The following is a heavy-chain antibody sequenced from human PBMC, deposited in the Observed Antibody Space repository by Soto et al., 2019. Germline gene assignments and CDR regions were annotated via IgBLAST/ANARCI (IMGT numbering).Heavy chain of an antibody. CDR2: ISGGGGSS. J-gene: IGHJ5*01. V-gene: IGHV3-23*01. CDR3: AKMTSYFYDPSGYFVS. CDR1: GFTFSNYA. D-gene: IGHD3-22*01. Sequence: GGSLRLSCAASGFTFSNYAMSWVRQAPGKGLEWVSTISGGGGSSYYADSVKGRFTISRDNSKNTLFLQVNSLRAEDTAIYYCAKMTSYFYDPSGYFVSWGQGSLVTVSS.